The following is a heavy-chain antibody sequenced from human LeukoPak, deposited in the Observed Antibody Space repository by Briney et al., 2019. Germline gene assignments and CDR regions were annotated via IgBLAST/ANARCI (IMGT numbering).Heavy chain of an antibody. CDR2: IYTSGST. CDR3: ARSWRDGYNYYFDY. V-gene: IGHV4-4*07. CDR1: GGSISSYY. Sequence: PSETLSLTCTVSGGSISSYYWSWFRQPAGKGLEWIGRIYTSGSTNYNPSLKSRVTMSVDTSKNQFSLKLSSVTAADTAVYYCARSWRDGYNYYFDYWGQGTLVTVSS. D-gene: IGHD5-24*01. J-gene: IGHJ4*02.